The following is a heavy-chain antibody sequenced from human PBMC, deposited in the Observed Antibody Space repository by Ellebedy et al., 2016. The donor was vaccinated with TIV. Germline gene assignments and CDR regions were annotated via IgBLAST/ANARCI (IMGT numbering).Heavy chain of an antibody. Sequence: GESLKISXAASGFTFSSYGMHWVRQAPGKGLEWVAVISYDGSNKYYADSVKGRFTISRDNSKNTLYLQMNSLRAEDTAVYYCARDGAGGSGIRFDYWGQGTLVTVSS. D-gene: IGHD3-10*01. V-gene: IGHV3-30*03. CDR1: GFTFSSYG. J-gene: IGHJ4*02. CDR2: ISYDGSNK. CDR3: ARDGAGGSGIRFDY.